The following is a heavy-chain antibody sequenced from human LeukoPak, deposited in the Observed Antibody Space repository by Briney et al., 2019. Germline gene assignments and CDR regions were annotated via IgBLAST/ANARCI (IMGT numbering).Heavy chain of an antibody. CDR2: ISAYNGNT. J-gene: IGHJ4*02. Sequence: GASVKVSCKASGYTFTSYGISWVRQAPGQGLEWMGWISAYNGNTNYAQKLQGRVTMTTDTSTSTAYMELRSLRSDDTAVYYCARVSHILTGYQPHLDYWGQGTLVTVSS. V-gene: IGHV1-18*01. D-gene: IGHD3-9*01. CDR1: GYTFTSYG. CDR3: ARVSHILTGYQPHLDY.